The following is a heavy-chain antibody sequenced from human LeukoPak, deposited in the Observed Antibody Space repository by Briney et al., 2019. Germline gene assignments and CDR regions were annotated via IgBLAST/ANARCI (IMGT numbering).Heavy chain of an antibody. V-gene: IGHV1-69*06. Sequence: SVKVSCKASGGTFSSYAISWVRQAPGQGLEWMGGIIPIFGTANYAQKFQDRVTITADKSTSTAYMELSSLRSEDTAVYYCARVVGLTGYSGTWYSGYYYYMDVWGKGTTVTVSS. CDR3: ARVVGLTGYSGTWYSGYYYYMDV. D-gene: IGHD6-13*01. CDR2: IIPIFGTA. CDR1: GGTFSSYA. J-gene: IGHJ6*03.